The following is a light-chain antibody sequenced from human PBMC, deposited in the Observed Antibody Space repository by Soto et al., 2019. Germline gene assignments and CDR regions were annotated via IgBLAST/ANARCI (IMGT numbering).Light chain of an antibody. CDR2: DDR. V-gene: IGLV3-21*02. CDR1: NIGSKR. J-gene: IGLJ2*01. CDR3: QVWQRSTDEVV. Sequence: SYELTQPPSVSVAPGQTAKITCGGNNIGSKRVHWYQQKPGQAPVLVVYDDRERPSGIPDRFYGSNSGNTATLTISRVEAGDEADYYCQVWQRSTDEVVFGGGTKLTVL.